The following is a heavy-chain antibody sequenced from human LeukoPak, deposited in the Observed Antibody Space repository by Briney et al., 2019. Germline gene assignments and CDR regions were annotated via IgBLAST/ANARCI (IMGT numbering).Heavy chain of an antibody. V-gene: IGHV1-69*05. CDR3: ASGSLGDGYGVGDYYQYMDV. Sequence: VASVKVSCKASGGTFNSYAISWVRQAPGQGLEWMGGIMPLFGTANYAQEFQGRVTFTTDESASTAYMEVSGLRSEDTAVYYCASGSLGDGYGVGDYYQYMDVWGKGTTVTVSS. J-gene: IGHJ6*03. CDR2: IMPLFGTA. CDR1: GGTFNSYA. D-gene: IGHD5-24*01.